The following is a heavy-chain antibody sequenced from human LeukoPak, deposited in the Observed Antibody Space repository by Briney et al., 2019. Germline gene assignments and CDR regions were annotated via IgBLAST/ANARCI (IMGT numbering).Heavy chain of an antibody. J-gene: IGHJ4*02. CDR1: GGSINNYY. Sequence: PSETLSLTCTVSGGSINNYYWSWVRQPPGAGVEWLAYIYYTGSTNYNPSLKTRLTISVDTSKNQFSLRLNSVTAADTAVYYCARFSQYYDSTTHYVDYWGQGILVTVSS. V-gene: IGHV4-59*08. CDR2: IYYTGST. D-gene: IGHD2/OR15-2a*01. CDR3: ARFSQYYDSTTHYVDY.